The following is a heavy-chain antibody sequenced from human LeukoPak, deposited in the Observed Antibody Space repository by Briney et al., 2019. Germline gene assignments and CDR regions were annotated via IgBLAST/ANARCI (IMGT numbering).Heavy chain of an antibody. CDR1: GFTFSSYG. J-gene: IGHJ4*02. V-gene: IGHV3-30*02. Sequence: GGSLRLSCAASGFTFSSYGMHWVRQAPGKGLEWVAFIRYDGSNKYYADSVKGRFTISRDNSKNTLYLQMNSLRAEDTAVFYCAKDGYYDYVWGSYRYHGYWGQGTLVTVSS. CDR3: AKDGYYDYVWGSYRYHGY. D-gene: IGHD3-16*02. CDR2: IRYDGSNK.